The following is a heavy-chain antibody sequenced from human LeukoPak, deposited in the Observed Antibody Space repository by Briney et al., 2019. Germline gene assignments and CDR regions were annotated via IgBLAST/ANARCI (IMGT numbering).Heavy chain of an antibody. J-gene: IGHJ4*02. CDR1: GFSFCNYI. D-gene: IGHD5-18*01. CDR2: ILENGSNQ. V-gene: IGHV3-30*04. CDR3: ARGQRRHTDMAPSFDY. Sequence: KPGGSLRLSCAASGFSFCNYIMHWVRLAPGKGLDWVAVILENGSNQYYADSVKGRFTISRDNSKNTLFLQMNSLRGEDTAMYYCARGQRRHTDMAPSFDYWGQGTLVTVSS.